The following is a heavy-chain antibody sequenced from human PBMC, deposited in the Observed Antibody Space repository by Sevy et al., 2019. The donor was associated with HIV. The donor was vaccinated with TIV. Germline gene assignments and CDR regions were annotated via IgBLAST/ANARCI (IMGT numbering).Heavy chain of an antibody. V-gene: IGHV4-30-2*01. D-gene: IGHD6-19*01. J-gene: IGHJ4*02. CDR1: GGSISSGGYS. Sequence: SETLSLTCAVSGGSISSGGYSWSWIRQPPGKGLEWIGYSYHSGSIYYNPSLKSRVTISVDRSKNQFSLKLSSVTAADTAVYYCARGGSSGRKFDYWGQGTLVTVSS. CDR3: ARGGSSGRKFDY. CDR2: SYHSGSI.